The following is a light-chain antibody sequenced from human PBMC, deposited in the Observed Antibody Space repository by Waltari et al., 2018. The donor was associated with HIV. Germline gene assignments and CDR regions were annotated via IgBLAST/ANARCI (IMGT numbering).Light chain of an antibody. V-gene: IGKV3-11*01. CDR1: QSVGSY. J-gene: IGKJ1*01. CDR2: DAS. Sequence: IVLTQSPATPSLSPGERATLSCRASQSVGSYLGWYQQKPGQAPRLLIYDASNRATVIPARFSGSGSGTDFTLTISSLEPEDFAVYYCQQRSDWPPTFGQGTKVEIK. CDR3: QQRSDWPPT.